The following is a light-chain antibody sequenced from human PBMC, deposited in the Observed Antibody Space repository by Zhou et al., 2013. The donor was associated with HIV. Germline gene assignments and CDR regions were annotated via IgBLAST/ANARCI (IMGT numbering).Light chain of an antibody. Sequence: DIVLTQSPATLSVSPGERATLSCWASQTITNYLAWYQQKPGQPPRLLIYGASTRATAIPARFSGSGSDTEFTLTISSLQSEDFAVYFCQQRSNWPPSTFGQGTRLEIK. CDR1: QTITNY. CDR3: QQRSNWPPST. V-gene: IGKV3-15*01. J-gene: IGKJ5*01. CDR2: GAS.